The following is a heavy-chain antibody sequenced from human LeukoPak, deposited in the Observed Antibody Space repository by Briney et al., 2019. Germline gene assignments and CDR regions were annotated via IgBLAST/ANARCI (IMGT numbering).Heavy chain of an antibody. V-gene: IGHV3-21*01. CDR3: ARDHHRRLYDSQARDTFDI. D-gene: IGHD3-22*01. CDR1: GFTFSSYE. Sequence: NPGGSLRLSCAASGFTFSSYEMNWVRQAPGKGLEWVSSISSSSIYIYYVDSVKGRFTISRDNAKNSLYLQMNSLRAEDTAVYYCARDHHRRLYDSQARDTFDIWGQGTLVTVSS. J-gene: IGHJ3*02. CDR2: ISSSSIYI.